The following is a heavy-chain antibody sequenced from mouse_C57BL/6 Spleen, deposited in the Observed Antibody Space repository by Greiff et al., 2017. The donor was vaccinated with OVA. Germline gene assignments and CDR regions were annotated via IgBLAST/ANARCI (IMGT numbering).Heavy chain of an antibody. J-gene: IGHJ1*03. Sequence: VQLQQSGAELVKPGASVKISCKASGYAFSSYWMNWVKQRPGKGLEWIGQIYPGDGDTNYNGKFKGKATLTADKSSSTAYMQLSSLTSEDSAVYFCARSGSNYGGWYFDVWGTGTTVTVSS. V-gene: IGHV1-80*01. CDR2: IYPGDGDT. CDR1: GYAFSSYW. D-gene: IGHD2-5*01. CDR3: ARSGSNYGGWYFDV.